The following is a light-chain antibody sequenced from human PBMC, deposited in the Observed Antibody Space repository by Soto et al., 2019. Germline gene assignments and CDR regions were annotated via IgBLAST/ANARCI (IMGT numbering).Light chain of an antibody. Sequence: EIVLTQSPGTLSLSPGERATLSCRASQSVSSSFLVWYQQKAGRAPRLLIYGASSRATGVPDRFSGSWSGTDFTLTISRLEPEDSAVYYCQQFGSSPWTFGQGTKVDIK. CDR3: QQFGSSPWT. J-gene: IGKJ1*01. CDR1: QSVSSSF. CDR2: GAS. V-gene: IGKV3-20*01.